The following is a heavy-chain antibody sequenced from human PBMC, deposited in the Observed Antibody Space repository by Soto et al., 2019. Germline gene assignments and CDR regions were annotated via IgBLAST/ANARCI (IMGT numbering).Heavy chain of an antibody. CDR1: GYTFTSYG. J-gene: IGHJ6*02. Sequence: ASVKVSCKASGYTFTSYGISWVRQAPGQGLEWMGWISAYNGNTNYAQKLQGRVTMTTDTSTSTAYMELRSLRSDDTAVYYCARQVGADDYYYYGMDVWGQGTTVTVSS. CDR3: ARQVGADDYYYYGMDV. V-gene: IGHV1-18*01. CDR2: ISAYNGNT. D-gene: IGHD1-26*01.